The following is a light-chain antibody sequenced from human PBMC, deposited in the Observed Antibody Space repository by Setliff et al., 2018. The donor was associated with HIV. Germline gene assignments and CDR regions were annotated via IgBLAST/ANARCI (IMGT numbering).Light chain of an antibody. Sequence: QSVLTQPPSVSGAPGQRVTISCAGSSSNIGAGYDVHWYQQLPGTAPKLLIYGNRIRPSGVPDRFSGSKSGTSASLAITGLQAEDEADYYCQSYDSSLSGSNVFGTGTKGTVL. CDR3: QSYDSSLSGSNV. J-gene: IGLJ1*01. V-gene: IGLV1-40*01. CDR1: SSNIGAGYD. CDR2: GNR.